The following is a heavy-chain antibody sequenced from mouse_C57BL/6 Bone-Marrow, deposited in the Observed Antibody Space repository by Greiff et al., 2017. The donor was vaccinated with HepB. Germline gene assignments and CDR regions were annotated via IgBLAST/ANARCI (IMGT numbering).Heavy chain of an antibody. Sequence: EVQLQQSGAELVRPGASVKLSCTASGFNIKDDYMHWVKQRPEQGLEWIGWIDPENGDTEYASKFQGKATITADTSSNTAYLQLSSLTSEDTAVYYCTTGLLYYAMDYWGQGTSGTVSS. V-gene: IGHV14-4*01. D-gene: IGHD1-1*01. CDR2: IDPENGDT. CDR1: GFNIKDDY. CDR3: TTGLLYYAMDY. J-gene: IGHJ4*01.